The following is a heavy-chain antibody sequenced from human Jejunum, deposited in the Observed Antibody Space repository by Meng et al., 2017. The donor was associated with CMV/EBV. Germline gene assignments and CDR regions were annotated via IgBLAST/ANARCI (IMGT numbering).Heavy chain of an antibody. CDR3: AKEPTNSWFFDF. CDR1: AFSFSSYG. J-gene: IGHJ4*02. V-gene: IGHV3-30*02. D-gene: IGHD2-2*01. Sequence: AASAFSFSSYGIHWVRQAPGKGLELVAFMRYDGSNKFYADSVKGRFTISRDNSKNTLYLQMNSLRAEDTAVYYCAKEPTNSWFFDFWGQGTLVTVSS. CDR2: MRYDGSNK.